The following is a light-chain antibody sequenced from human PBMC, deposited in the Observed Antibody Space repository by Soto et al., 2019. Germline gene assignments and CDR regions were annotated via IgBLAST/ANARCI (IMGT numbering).Light chain of an antibody. Sequence: NFMLTQPHSVSEAPGKTVTISCTRSSGSIASNYVQWYQQRPGSAPTPVIYEDNQRPPGVPDRFSGSIDSSSNSAALTIGVLNGEEEADYYGQSYGSRSPGVFGGGTKLTVL. CDR3: QSYGSRSPGV. CDR1: SGSIASNY. CDR2: EDN. J-gene: IGLJ2*01. V-gene: IGLV6-57*03.